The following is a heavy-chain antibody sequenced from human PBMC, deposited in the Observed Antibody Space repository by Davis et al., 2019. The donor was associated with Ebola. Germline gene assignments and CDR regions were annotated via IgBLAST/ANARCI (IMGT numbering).Heavy chain of an antibody. CDR1: GYTFTSYG. V-gene: IGHV1-18*01. J-gene: IGHJ6*02. Sequence: ASVTVSCKASGYTFTSYGISWVRQAPGQGLEWMGWISAYNGNTNYAQKLQGRVTMTTDTSTSTAYMELSRLRSDDTAVYYCARDRRYYYGMDVWGQGTTVTVSS. CDR3: ARDRRYYYGMDV. CDR2: ISAYNGNT. D-gene: IGHD4-17*01.